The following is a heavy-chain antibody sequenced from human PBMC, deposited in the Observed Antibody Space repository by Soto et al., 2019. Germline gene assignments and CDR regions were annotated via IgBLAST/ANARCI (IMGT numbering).Heavy chain of an antibody. CDR3: ARSRVPAAQQVYYYYGMDV. Sequence: ASVKVSCKASGYTFTGYYMHWVRQAPGQGLEWMEWINPNSGGTNYAQKFQGWVTMTRDTSISTAYMELSRLRSDDTAVYYCARSRVPAAQQVYYYYGMDVWGKGTTVTVSS. J-gene: IGHJ6*04. CDR2: INPNSGGT. D-gene: IGHD2-2*01. CDR1: GYTFTGYY. V-gene: IGHV1-2*04.